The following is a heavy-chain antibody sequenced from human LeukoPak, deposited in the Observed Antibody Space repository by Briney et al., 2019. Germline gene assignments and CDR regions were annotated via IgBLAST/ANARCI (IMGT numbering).Heavy chain of an antibody. V-gene: IGHV1-2*02. Sequence: ASVKVSCKASGYTFTGYYMHWVRQAPGQGLEWMEWINPNSGGTNYAQKFQGRVTMTRDTSISTAYMELSRLRSDDMAVYYCARRTGGMDVWGQGTTVTVSS. D-gene: IGHD1-14*01. J-gene: IGHJ6*02. CDR2: INPNSGGT. CDR3: ARRTGGMDV. CDR1: GYTFTGYY.